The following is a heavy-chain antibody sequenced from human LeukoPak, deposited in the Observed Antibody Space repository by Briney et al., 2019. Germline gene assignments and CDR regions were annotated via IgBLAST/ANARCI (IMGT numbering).Heavy chain of an antibody. CDR2: IYYSGST. D-gene: IGHD3-22*01. J-gene: IGHJ5*02. Sequence: SETLSLTCTVSGGSISSNNYYWGWIRQPPGKGLEWIGSIYYSGSTYYNPSLRSRVTISVDTSKNQFSLKLRSVTAADTTVYYCARHSFPDYYDSSGYPNWFDPWGQGTLVTVSS. V-gene: IGHV4-39*01. CDR1: GGSISSNNYY. CDR3: ARHSFPDYYDSSGYPNWFDP.